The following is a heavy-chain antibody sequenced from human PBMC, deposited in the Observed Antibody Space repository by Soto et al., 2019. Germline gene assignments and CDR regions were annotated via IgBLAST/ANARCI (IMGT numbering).Heavy chain of an antibody. J-gene: IGHJ5*02. CDR2: ISSYNGNT. V-gene: IGHV1-18*04. D-gene: IGHD2-2*01. CDR3: ARGPRYCSSTSCFSGVTWFGP. CDR1: GYTFTSYG. Sequence: ASVKVSCKASGYTFTSYGTSWVRQAPGQGLEWMGWISSYNGNTNYAQKVQGRVTMTTDTSTSTTYMELRSLRSDDTAVYYCARGPRYCSSTSCFSGVTWFGPWGQGTLVTVSS.